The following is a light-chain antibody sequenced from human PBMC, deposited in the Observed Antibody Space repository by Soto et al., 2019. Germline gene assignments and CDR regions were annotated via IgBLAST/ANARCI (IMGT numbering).Light chain of an antibody. Sequence: EIVLTQSPATLSLSPGERATLSCRASQSVRSYLAWYQQKPGQAPRLLIYDASNRATDIPARFSGSGSGTDFTLTISRLEPEDFAVYYCQQYGSSGTFGQGTKVEIK. J-gene: IGKJ1*01. CDR2: DAS. V-gene: IGKV3-11*01. CDR3: QQYGSSGT. CDR1: QSVRSY.